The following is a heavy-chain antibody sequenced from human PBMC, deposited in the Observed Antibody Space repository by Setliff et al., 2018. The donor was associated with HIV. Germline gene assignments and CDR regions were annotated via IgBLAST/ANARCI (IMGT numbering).Heavy chain of an antibody. Sequence: ASVKVSCKASGYTFSSYDINWVRQATGQGLEWMGWMNPNSGNTGYAQKFQGRVTMTRDTSISTAYMELNTLKFEDTAVYYCARRYSYYMDVWGKGTTVTVSS. J-gene: IGHJ6*03. V-gene: IGHV1-8*02. CDR3: ARRYSYYMDV. CDR1: GYTFSSYD. CDR2: MNPNSGNT.